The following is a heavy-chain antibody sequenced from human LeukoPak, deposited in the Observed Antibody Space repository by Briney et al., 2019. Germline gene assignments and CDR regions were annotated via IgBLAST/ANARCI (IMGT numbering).Heavy chain of an antibody. CDR3: AGAFVVVPAARLTESRNGGNWFDP. CDR2: INHSGST. D-gene: IGHD2-2*01. V-gene: IGHV4-34*01. J-gene: IGHJ5*02. Sequence: SKTLSLTCAVYGGSFSGYYWSWIRQPPGKGLEWIGEINHSGSTNYNPSLKSRVTISVDTSKNQFSLKLSSVTAADTAVYYCAGAFVVVPAARLTESRNGGNWFDPWGQGTLVTVSS. CDR1: GGSFSGYY.